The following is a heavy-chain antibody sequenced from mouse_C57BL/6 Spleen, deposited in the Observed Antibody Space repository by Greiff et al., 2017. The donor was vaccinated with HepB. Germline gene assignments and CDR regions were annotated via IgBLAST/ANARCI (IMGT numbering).Heavy chain of an antibody. CDR1: GFTFSDYG. Sequence: DVQLQESGGGLVKPGGSLKLSCAASGFTFSDYGMHWVRQAPEKGLEWVAYISSGSSTIYYADTVKGRFTISRDNAKNTLFLQMTSLRSEDTAMYYCARPYDYDGYFDVWGTGTTVTVSS. J-gene: IGHJ1*03. D-gene: IGHD2-4*01. V-gene: IGHV5-17*01. CDR2: ISSGSSTI. CDR3: ARPYDYDGYFDV.